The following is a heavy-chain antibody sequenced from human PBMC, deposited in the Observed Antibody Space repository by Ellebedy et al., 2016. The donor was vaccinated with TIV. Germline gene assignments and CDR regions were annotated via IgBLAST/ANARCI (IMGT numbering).Heavy chain of an antibody. Sequence: AASVKVSCKASGYTFTSYYMHWVRQAPGQGLEWMGIINPSGGSTSYAQKFQGRVTMTRDTSISTAYMELSRLRSDDTAVYYCARVRGSYDNLRVKIRIVGAAFDIWGQGTMVTVSS. CDR2: INPSGGST. CDR1: GYTFTSYY. V-gene: IGHV1-46*01. J-gene: IGHJ3*02. D-gene: IGHD3-10*01. CDR3: ARVRGSYDNLRVKIRIVGAAFDI.